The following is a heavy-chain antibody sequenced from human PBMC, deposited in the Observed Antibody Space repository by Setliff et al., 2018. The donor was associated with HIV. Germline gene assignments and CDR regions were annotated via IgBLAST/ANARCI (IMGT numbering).Heavy chain of an antibody. V-gene: IGHV3-48*01. CDR2: ISSSNTTV. J-gene: IGHJ4*02. D-gene: IGHD2-8*02. CDR1: GFSFSSYT. CDR3: ARELCTGGYCYSDY. Sequence: PGGSLRLSCAASGFSFSSYTMNWVRQAPGKGLEWVSYISSSNTTVYYADSVKGRFTISRDNAKNSLYLQMNSLRAEDTAVFYCARELCTGGYCYSDYWGQGTLVTVSS.